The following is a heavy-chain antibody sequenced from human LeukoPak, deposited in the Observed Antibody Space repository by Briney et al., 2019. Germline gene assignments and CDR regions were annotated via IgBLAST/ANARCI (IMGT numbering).Heavy chain of an antibody. CDR3: ARQDSSGWY. D-gene: IGHD6-19*01. V-gene: IGHV4-59*01. CDR1: GGSITSYY. J-gene: IGHJ4*02. Sequence: SETLSLTCTVSGGSITSYYWSWIRQPPGKGLEWIGSMYHRGSTNYNPSLKSRVTISVDTSKTQLSLKLTSVTAADTAVYYCARQDSSGWYWGQGTLVTVSS. CDR2: MYHRGST.